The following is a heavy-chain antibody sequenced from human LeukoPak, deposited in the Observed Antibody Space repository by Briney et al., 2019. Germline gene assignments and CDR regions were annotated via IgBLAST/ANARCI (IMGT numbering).Heavy chain of an antibody. D-gene: IGHD5/OR15-5a*01. CDR1: GFTFSSYG. V-gene: IGHV3-33*01. Sequence: PGGSLRLSCAASGFTFSSYGMHWVRQAPGKGLEWVAVIWYDGSNKYYADSVKGRFTISRDNSKNTLYLQMNSLRDEDTAVYSCAREGSVTSDSVAFDYWGQGTLVTVSS. CDR2: IWYDGSNK. J-gene: IGHJ4*02. CDR3: AREGSVTSDSVAFDY.